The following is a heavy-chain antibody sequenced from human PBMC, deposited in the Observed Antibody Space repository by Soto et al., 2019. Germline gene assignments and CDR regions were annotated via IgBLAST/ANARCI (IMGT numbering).Heavy chain of an antibody. CDR2: IKQDGSEK. V-gene: IGHV3-7*03. D-gene: IGHD3-10*01. Sequence: DVQLVESGGGLVQPGGSLRLSCTASGFTFTSHWMSWVRQAPGKGLEWVANIKQDGSEKRYVDSVKGRFTISRDNGKDSLDLQMNSLRVEDTAVYYCTTDHGEKPIDYWGQGTLVTVSS. CDR3: TTDHGEKPIDY. CDR1: GFTFTSHW. J-gene: IGHJ4*02.